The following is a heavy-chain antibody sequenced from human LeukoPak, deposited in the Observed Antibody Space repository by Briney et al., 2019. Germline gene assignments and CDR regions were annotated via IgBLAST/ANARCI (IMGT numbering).Heavy chain of an antibody. J-gene: IGHJ4*02. D-gene: IGHD3-22*01. CDR2: IYTSGST. Sequence: SETLSLTCTVSGGSISSGNYYWSWIRQPAGKGLEWIGRIYTSGSTNYNPSLKSRVTISVDTSKNQFSLKLSSVTAADTAVYYCARVSPYYDSSGSQFDYWGQGTLVTVSS. V-gene: IGHV4-61*02. CDR3: ARVSPYYDSSGSQFDY. CDR1: GGSISSGNYY.